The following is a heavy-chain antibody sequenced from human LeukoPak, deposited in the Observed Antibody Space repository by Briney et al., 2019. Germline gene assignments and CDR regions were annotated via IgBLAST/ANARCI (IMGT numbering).Heavy chain of an antibody. Sequence: GGSLRLSCAASGFTFSHYYMSWVRQAPGKGLEWVANIKQDGSEQFYLDSVKGRFTISRDNSKNTLYLQMNSLRAEDTAVYYCARDVLDIVVVVAARGGYFQHWGQGTLVTVSS. CDR3: ARDVLDIVVVVAARGGYFQH. D-gene: IGHD2-15*01. J-gene: IGHJ1*01. V-gene: IGHV3-7*01. CDR1: GFTFSHYY. CDR2: IKQDGSEQ.